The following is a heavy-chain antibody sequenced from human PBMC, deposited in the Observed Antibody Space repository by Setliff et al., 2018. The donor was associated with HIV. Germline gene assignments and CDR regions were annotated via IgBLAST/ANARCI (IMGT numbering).Heavy chain of an antibody. V-gene: IGHV3-11*03. CDR3: ARIKRGRGYGYYEDY. Sequence: PGESLKISCAATGFTFRDYYMSWIRQVPGKGLEWLSYISGTSSDTDYADSVKGRFTISRDNAKTSLYLQMNSLRAEDTAVYYCARIKRGRGYGYYEDYWGQGILVTVSS. CDR1: GFTFRDYY. J-gene: IGHJ4*02. CDR2: ISGTSSDT. D-gene: IGHD3-22*01.